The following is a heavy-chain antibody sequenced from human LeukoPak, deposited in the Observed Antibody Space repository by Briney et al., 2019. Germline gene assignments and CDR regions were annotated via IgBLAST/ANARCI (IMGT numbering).Heavy chain of an antibody. CDR3: ASPRGGGRGKGFDY. V-gene: IGHV4-61*02. J-gene: IGHJ4*02. CDR2: IYTSGST. Sequence: SETLSLTCTVSGGSISSGSYYWSWIRQPAGKGLEWIGRIYTSGSTNYNPSLKSRVTISVDKSKNQFSLKLSSVTAADTAVYYCASPRGGGRGKGFDYWGQGTLVTVSS. D-gene: IGHD2-15*01. CDR1: GGSISSGSYY.